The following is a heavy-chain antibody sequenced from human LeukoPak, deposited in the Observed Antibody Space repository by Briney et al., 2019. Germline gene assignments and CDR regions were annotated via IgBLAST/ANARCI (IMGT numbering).Heavy chain of an antibody. V-gene: IGHV3-30*02. CDR3: AKQGSSRYEDYFDY. J-gene: IGHJ4*02. CDR2: IRYDGSNK. D-gene: IGHD6-13*01. CDR1: GFTFSSYG. Sequence: GGSLRLSCAASGFTFSSYGMHWVRQAPGKGLEWVAFIRYDGSNKYYADSVKGRFTISRDNSKNTLYLQMNSLRAEDTAVYYCAKQGSSRYEDYFDYWGQGTLVTVSS.